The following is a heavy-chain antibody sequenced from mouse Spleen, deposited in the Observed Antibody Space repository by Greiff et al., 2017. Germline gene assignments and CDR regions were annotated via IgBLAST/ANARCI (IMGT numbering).Heavy chain of an antibody. J-gene: IGHJ2*01. CDR2: IYPGSGSA. D-gene: IGHD2-4*01. CDR3: ARSINYYFDY. V-gene: IGHV1-55*01. CDR1: GYTFTSYW. Sequence: QVQLQQPGAELVKPGASVKMSCKASGYTFTSYWITWVKQRPGQGLEWIGDIYPGSGSANYNEKFKRKATLTVDTSSSTAYMQLSSLTSEDSAVYYCARSINYYFDYWGQGTTLTVSS.